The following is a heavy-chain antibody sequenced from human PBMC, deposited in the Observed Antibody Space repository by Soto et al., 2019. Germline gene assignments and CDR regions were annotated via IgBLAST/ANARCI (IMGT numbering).Heavy chain of an antibody. CDR1: GFTFSSYG. CDR3: ARNYYDSSGYSPNFDY. CDR2: IWYDGSNK. Sequence: QVQLVESGGGVVQPGRSLRLSCAASGFTFSSYGMHWVRQAPGKGLEWVAVIWYDGSNKYYADSVKGRFTISRDNSKNXLYLQMNSLRAEDTAVYYCARNYYDSSGYSPNFDYWGQGTLVTVSS. D-gene: IGHD3-22*01. V-gene: IGHV3-33*01. J-gene: IGHJ4*02.